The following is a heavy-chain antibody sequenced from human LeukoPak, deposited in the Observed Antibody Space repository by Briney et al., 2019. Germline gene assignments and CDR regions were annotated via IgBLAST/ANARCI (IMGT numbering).Heavy chain of an antibody. Sequence: SETLPLTCAVSGGSISSSNWWSWVRQPPGKGLEWIGEIYHSGSTNYNPSLKSRVTISVDKSKNQFSLKLSSVTAADTAVYYCARAVAAPRNYFDYWGQGTLVTVSS. CDR1: GGSISSSNW. D-gene: IGHD6-19*01. CDR2: IYHSGST. V-gene: IGHV4-4*02. J-gene: IGHJ4*02. CDR3: ARAVAAPRNYFDY.